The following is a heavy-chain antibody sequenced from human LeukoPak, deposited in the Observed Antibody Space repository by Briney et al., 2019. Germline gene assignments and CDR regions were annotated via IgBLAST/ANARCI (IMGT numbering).Heavy chain of an antibody. CDR3: ATQATGLNLGSPDF. D-gene: IGHD1-1*01. J-gene: IGHJ4*02. CDR2: IHYTGSN. Sequence: SETLSLTCSVSGGSISRFYWSWIRQPPGKGLEWIGNIHYTGSNNYNPSHKSRVTMSVDRSKNLVSLRLSSVTAADTAVYYCATQATGLNLGSPDFWGQGALVTVSS. V-gene: IGHV4-59*08. CDR1: GGSISRFY.